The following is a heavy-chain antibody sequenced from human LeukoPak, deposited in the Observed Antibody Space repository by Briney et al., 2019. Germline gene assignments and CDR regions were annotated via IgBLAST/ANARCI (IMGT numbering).Heavy chain of an antibody. Sequence: SETLSLTCTVSGGSISRYYWSWIRQPPGKGLEWIGYIYYSGGTNYNPSLKSRVTISVDTSKNQFSLTLSSVTAADTAVYYCARYGYDILTGLIWGQGTMVTVSS. J-gene: IGHJ3*02. D-gene: IGHD3-9*01. CDR2: IYYSGGT. V-gene: IGHV4-59*08. CDR3: ARYGYDILTGLI. CDR1: GGSISRYY.